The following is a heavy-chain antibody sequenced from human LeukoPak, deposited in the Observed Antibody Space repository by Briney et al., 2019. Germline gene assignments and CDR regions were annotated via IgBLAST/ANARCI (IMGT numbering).Heavy chain of an antibody. V-gene: IGHV4-59*12. CDR3: ARGLGYCSGGSCYSLDY. Sequence: KPSETLSLTCTVSGGSISSYYWSWIRQPPGKGLEWIGYIYYSGSTNYNPSLKSRVTISVDTSKNQFSLKLSSVTAADTAVYYCARGLGYCSGGSCYSLDYWGQGTLVTVSS. J-gene: IGHJ4*02. D-gene: IGHD2-15*01. CDR2: IYYSGST. CDR1: GGSISSYY.